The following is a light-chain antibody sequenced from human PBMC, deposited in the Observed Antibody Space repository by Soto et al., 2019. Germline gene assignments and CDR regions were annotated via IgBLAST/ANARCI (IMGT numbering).Light chain of an antibody. CDR2: DVS. V-gene: IGLV2-11*01. J-gene: IGLJ2*01. CDR3: CSYAGSYTVV. Sequence: QSVLTQPRSVSGSPGQSVTISCTGTSSDVGGYNYVSWYQQHPGKAPKLMIYDVSKRPSGVPDRFSGSKSGNTASLTISGLQAEDEADHYCCSYAGSYTVVFGGGTKLTVL. CDR1: SSDVGGYNY.